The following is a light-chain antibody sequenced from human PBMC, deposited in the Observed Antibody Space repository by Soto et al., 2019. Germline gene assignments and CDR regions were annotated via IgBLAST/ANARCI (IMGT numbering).Light chain of an antibody. Sequence: EIVMAQSPATLSVSPGERATLSCRASQSVSGNLAWYQQKPGQAPRLLIYGASTRATGIPARFSGSGSGTEFTLTISSLQSEDFAVYYCQQYNNWRPAFGQGTKVEIK. CDR1: QSVSGN. CDR2: GAS. V-gene: IGKV3-15*01. J-gene: IGKJ1*01. CDR3: QQYNNWRPA.